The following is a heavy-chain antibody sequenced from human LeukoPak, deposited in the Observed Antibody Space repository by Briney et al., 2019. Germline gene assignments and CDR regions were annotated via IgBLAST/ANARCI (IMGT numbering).Heavy chain of an antibody. CDR2: IYTSGST. D-gene: IGHD6-13*01. Sequence: SETLSLTCTVSGGSISSYYWSWIRQPAGKGLEWIGRIYTSGSTNYNPYLKSRVTMSVDTSNNQFSLKLSSVTAADTAVYYCAREQRKQLVLFEPWGQGTLVTVSS. CDR3: AREQRKQLVLFEP. V-gene: IGHV4-4*07. J-gene: IGHJ5*02. CDR1: GGSISSYY.